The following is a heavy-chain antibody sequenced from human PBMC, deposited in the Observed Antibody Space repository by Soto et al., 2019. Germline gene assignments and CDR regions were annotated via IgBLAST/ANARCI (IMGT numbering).Heavy chain of an antibody. CDR2: IGYDGSNK. V-gene: IGHV3-33*01. D-gene: IGHD3-22*01. J-gene: IGHJ4*02. CDR3: ARDGGYYYDSSGYFMSDPFGY. Sequence: QVQLVESGGGVVQPGRSLRLSCAASGFTFSSYGMHWVRQAPGKGLEWVAVIGYDGSNKYYADSVKGRFTISRDNSKNTLYLQMNSLRAEDTAVYYCARDGGYYYDSSGYFMSDPFGYWGQGTLVTVSS. CDR1: GFTFSSYG.